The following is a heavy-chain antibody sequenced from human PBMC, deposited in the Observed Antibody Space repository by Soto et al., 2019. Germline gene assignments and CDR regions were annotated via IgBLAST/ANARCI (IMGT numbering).Heavy chain of an antibody. J-gene: IGHJ6*03. CDR2: ISAYNGNT. CDR1: GYTFTSYG. CDR3: ARLLGYCSGGSCYSFHYMDV. Sequence: GASVKVSWKASGYTFTSYGISWVRQAPGQGLEWMGWISAYNGNTNYAQKLQGRVTMTTDTSTSTAYMELRSLRSDDTAVYYCARLLGYCSGGSCYSFHYMDVWGKGTTVTV. V-gene: IGHV1-18*01. D-gene: IGHD2-15*01.